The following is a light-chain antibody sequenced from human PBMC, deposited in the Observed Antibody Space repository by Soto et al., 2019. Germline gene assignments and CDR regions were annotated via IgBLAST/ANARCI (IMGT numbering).Light chain of an antibody. Sequence: EIVLTQYPATLSLSPGERATLSCRASQSVSSYLAWYQQKPGQAPRLLIYDASNRATGIPARFSGSGSGTDFTLTISSLEPEDFAVYYCQQRSIWPPLTFGGGTKVEI. CDR3: QQRSIWPPLT. CDR1: QSVSSY. V-gene: IGKV3-11*01. J-gene: IGKJ4*01. CDR2: DAS.